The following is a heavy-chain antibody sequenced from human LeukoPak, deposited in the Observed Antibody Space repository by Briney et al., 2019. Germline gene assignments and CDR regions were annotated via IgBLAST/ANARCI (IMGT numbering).Heavy chain of an antibody. CDR2: ISSSSSYI. CDR3: ARGPTVADLDY. Sequence: GGSLRLSCAASGFPFSSYSMNWVRQAPGKGPEWVSSISSSSSYIYYADSVKGRFTISRDNSKNTLYLQMNSLRAEDTAVYYCARGPTVADLDYWGQGTLVTVSS. CDR1: GFPFSSYS. J-gene: IGHJ4*02. V-gene: IGHV3-21*01. D-gene: IGHD6-19*01.